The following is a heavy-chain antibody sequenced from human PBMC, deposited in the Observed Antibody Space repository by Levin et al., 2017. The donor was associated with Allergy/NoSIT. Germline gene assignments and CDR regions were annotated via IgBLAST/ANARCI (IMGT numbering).Heavy chain of an antibody. CDR2: IKQDGTES. D-gene: IGHD2-8*02. Sequence: GGSLRLSCAASGFTFSSYWMSWVRQAPGSGLEWVANIKQDGTESYYADSVRGRFTVSRDNAKNSVYLQMSSLRVEDTAVFYCARNWRSASDIWGRGTMVTVSS. V-gene: IGHV3-7*04. J-gene: IGHJ3*02. CDR3: ARNWRSASDI. CDR1: GFTFSSYW.